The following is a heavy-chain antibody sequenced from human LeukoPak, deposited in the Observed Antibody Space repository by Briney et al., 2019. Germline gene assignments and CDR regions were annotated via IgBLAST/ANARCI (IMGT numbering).Heavy chain of an antibody. CDR3: ARPKRYCSSTSCYGGYYFDY. D-gene: IGHD2-2*01. Sequence: SETLSLTCAAYGGSFSGYYWSWIRQPPGKGLEWIGEINHSGSTNYNPSLKSRVTISVDTSKNQFSLKLSSVTAADTAVYYCARPKRYCSSTSCYGGYYFDYWGQGTLVTVSS. CDR2: INHSGST. CDR1: GGSFSGYY. V-gene: IGHV4-34*01. J-gene: IGHJ4*02.